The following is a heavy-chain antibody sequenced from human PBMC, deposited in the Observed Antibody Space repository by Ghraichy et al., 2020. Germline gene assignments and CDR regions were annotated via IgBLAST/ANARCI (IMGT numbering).Heavy chain of an antibody. Sequence: SETLSLTCTVSGGSISSYYWSWIRQPPGKGLEWIGYIYYSGSTNYNPSLKSRVTISVDTSKNQFSLKLSSVTAAETAVYYCARGGGLYSSSSRWFDPWGQGTLVTVSS. V-gene: IGHV4-59*01. CDR1: GGSISSYY. CDR3: ARGGGLYSSSSRWFDP. J-gene: IGHJ5*02. D-gene: IGHD6-6*01. CDR2: IYYSGST.